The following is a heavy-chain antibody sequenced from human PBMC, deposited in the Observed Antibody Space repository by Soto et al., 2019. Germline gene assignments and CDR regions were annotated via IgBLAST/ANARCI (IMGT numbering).Heavy chain of an antibody. CDR3: AKAARSMTTSSHFDY. J-gene: IGHJ4*02. V-gene: IGHV3-23*01. CDR1: GFTFSSYA. CDR2: ISGSGGST. D-gene: IGHD4-17*01. Sequence: PGGSLRLSCAAPGFTFSSYAMSWVRQAPGKGLEWVSAISGSGGSTYYADSVKGRFTISRDNSKNTLYLQMNSLRAEDTAVYYCAKAARSMTTSSHFDYWGQGTLVTVSS.